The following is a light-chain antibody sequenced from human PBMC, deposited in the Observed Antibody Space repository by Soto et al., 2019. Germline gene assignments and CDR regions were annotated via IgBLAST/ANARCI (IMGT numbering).Light chain of an antibody. CDR2: TVS. CDR3: QQYNSGWT. V-gene: IGKV1-5*03. J-gene: IGKJ1*01. Sequence: DIQMTQSPSTLSASVGDRVTITCRASQSINRRLAWYQQKPGKAPNLLIYTVSNLESGVPSRFSGSGSGTEFTLTISSLQPDDFATYYCQQYNSGWTFGQGTKVEIK. CDR1: QSINRR.